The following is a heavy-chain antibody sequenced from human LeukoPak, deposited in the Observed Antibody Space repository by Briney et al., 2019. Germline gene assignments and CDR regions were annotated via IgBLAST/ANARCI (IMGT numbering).Heavy chain of an antibody. D-gene: IGHD2-15*01. Sequence: TGGSLGLSCTTSGFSFSNYDIPWVRQAPGKGLEWVAVISFDGTNKYYADSVKGRFTISRDNSKNTLYLQMNRLRDEDTAVYYCAKERCSGGSCYSAGEYFDYWGQGTLVTVSS. CDR1: GFSFSNYD. V-gene: IGHV3-30*18. CDR3: AKERCSGGSCYSAGEYFDY. CDR2: ISFDGTNK. J-gene: IGHJ4*02.